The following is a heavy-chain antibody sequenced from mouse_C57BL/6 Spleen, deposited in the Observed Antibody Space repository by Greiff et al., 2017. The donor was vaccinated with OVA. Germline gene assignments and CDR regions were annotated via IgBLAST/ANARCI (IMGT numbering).Heavy chain of an antibody. J-gene: IGHJ3*01. V-gene: IGHV14-4*01. CDR1: GFNIKDDY. CDR2: IDPENGYT. Sequence: EVQLQQSGAELVRPGASVKLSCTASGFNIKDDYMHWVKQRPEQGLEWIGWIDPENGYTEYASKFQGKATITADTSSNAAYLQRSSLTSEDTAVYYCTGGPFYWGQGTLVTVSA. CDR3: TGGPFY.